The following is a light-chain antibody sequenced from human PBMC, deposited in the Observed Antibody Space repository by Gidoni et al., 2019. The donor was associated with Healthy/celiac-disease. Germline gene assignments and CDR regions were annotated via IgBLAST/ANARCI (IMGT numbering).Light chain of an antibody. J-gene: IGKJ4*01. Sequence: EIVLTQSPDFQSVTPNEKVTITCRASQSIGSSLHWYQQKPDQSPKVLIKYASQSFSGVPSRFSGSGSGTDFTLTINGREAEDAATYYCHQSGSLPLTFGGGTKVEIK. CDR3: HQSGSLPLT. CDR2: YAS. CDR1: QSIGSS. V-gene: IGKV6-21*01.